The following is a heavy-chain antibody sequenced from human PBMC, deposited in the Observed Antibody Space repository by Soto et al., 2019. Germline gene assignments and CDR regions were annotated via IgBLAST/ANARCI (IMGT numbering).Heavy chain of an antibody. V-gene: IGHV3-74*01. CDR3: ARGRYYYYGMDV. J-gene: IGHJ6*02. Sequence: PGGSLRLSCSASGFTFSSYWMHWVRQTPGKGLVWGSRINTDGGSASYADSVKGRFTISRDNAKNTLYLQMNSLRAEDTAVYYCARGRYYYYGMDVWGQGTTVTVSS. CDR1: GFTFSSYW. CDR2: INTDGGSA.